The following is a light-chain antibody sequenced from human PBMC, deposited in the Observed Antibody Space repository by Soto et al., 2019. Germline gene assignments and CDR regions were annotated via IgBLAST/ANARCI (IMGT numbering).Light chain of an antibody. CDR3: GTWDSSPSAYD. CDR1: SSNIGNNY. J-gene: IGLJ1*01. V-gene: IGLV1-51*02. CDR2: ENN. Sequence: QYVLTQPLSVAATPGQKVTSTCSRNSSNIGNNYVSWYKQLPGTAPKLLIYENNKRPSGIPDRFSGSKSGTSATLGITCLQTGDEADYYCGTWDSSPSAYDFGTGTKVTVL.